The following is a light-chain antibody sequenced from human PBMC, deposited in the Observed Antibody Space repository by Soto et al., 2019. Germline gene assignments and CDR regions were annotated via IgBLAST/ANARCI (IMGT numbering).Light chain of an antibody. V-gene: IGKV1-13*02. Sequence: AIQLTQSPSSLSASVGDRVTITCLASQGISSALAWYQQKPGKAPKLLIYDASSLESGVPSRFSGSGSGTDFTLTISSLQPEDFATYYCQQFNSYSFGGGTKVEIK. J-gene: IGKJ4*01. CDR3: QQFNSYS. CDR2: DAS. CDR1: QGISSA.